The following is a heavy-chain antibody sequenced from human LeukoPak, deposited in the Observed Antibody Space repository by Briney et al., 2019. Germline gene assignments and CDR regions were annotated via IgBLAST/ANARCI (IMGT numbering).Heavy chain of an antibody. V-gene: IGHV1-69*13. D-gene: IGHD2-2*01. CDR1: GYTLTELS. CDR3: ARGKAPYCSSTSCYQWYFDY. Sequence: SVKVSCKVFGYTLTELSMHWVRQAPGQGLEWMGGIIPIFGTANYAQKFQGRVTITADESTSTAYMELSSLRSEDTAVYYCARGKAPYCSSTSCYQWYFDYWGQGTLVTVSS. CDR2: IIPIFGTA. J-gene: IGHJ4*02.